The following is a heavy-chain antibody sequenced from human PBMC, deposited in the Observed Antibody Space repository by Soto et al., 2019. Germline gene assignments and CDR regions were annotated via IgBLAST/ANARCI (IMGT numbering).Heavy chain of an antibody. CDR2: ISGSSSYI. CDR3: AVEYTRSSPTALDY. V-gene: IGHV3-21*01. D-gene: IGHD6-6*01. Sequence: GGSLRLSCAASGFTFSSYSMNWARQAPGKGLEWVSSISGSSSYIYHADSVKGRFTISRDNAKNSLYLQMNSLRVEDTAVYYCAVEYTRSSPTALDYWGQGTLVTVSS. J-gene: IGHJ4*02. CDR1: GFTFSSYS.